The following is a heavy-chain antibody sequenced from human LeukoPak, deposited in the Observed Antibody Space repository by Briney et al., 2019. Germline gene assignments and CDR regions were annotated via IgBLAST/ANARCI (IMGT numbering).Heavy chain of an antibody. CDR2: INHSGST. Sequence: SETLSLTCAVYGGSFSGYYWSWIRQPPGKGLEWIGEINHSGSTNYNPSLKSRVTISVDTSKNQFSLKLSSVTAADTAVYYCATWAARPGRWAYYYYYGMDVWGQGTRSPSP. J-gene: IGHJ6*02. D-gene: IGHD6-6*01. CDR1: GGSFSGYY. CDR3: ATWAARPGRWAYYYYYGMDV. V-gene: IGHV4-34*01.